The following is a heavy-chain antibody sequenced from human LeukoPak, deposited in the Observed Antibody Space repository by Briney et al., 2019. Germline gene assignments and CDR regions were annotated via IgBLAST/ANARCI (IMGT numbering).Heavy chain of an antibody. CDR1: GYTCTSYE. Sequence: GASVKVSCKASGYTCTSYEINWVRQAPGQGLEWMGWISPNSGSTSFAQKFQGRVTMTRDTAISTAYMGLSRLRSDDTAVHSCARYPSVGSGDYWGQGTLVTVSS. CDR3: ARYPSVGSGDY. J-gene: IGHJ4*02. D-gene: IGHD2-2*02. CDR2: ISPNSGST. V-gene: IGHV1-2*02.